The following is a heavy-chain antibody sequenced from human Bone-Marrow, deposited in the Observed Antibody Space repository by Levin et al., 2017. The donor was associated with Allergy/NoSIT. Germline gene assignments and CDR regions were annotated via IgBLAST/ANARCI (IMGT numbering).Heavy chain of an antibody. D-gene: IGHD5-18*01. CDR3: ARHRDTTMLLGWFDP. CDR1: GASLGSSY. CDR2: ISYNGSS. J-gene: IGHJ5*02. V-gene: IGHV4-59*08. Sequence: PSETLSLTCTVSGASLGSSYWSWIRQSPGKGLEWIGYISYNGSSNYSPNYNPSLKSRVTISLDTSKNQFSLRLRSVTAAATAVYYCARHRDTTMLLGWFDPWGPGTLVTVSS.